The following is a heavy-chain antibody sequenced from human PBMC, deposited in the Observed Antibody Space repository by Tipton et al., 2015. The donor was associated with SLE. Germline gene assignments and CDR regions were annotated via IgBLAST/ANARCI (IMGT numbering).Heavy chain of an antibody. Sequence: SLRLSCTASGFAFTDSYMSWIRQAPGKGLEWLSYISSGGRTTYYADSVKGRFTMSRDNAKNSVYLQMDSLRADDTAVYFCARDRASGWSYFYGMDVWGQGTKVSVSS. V-gene: IGHV3-11*01. CDR1: GFAFTDSY. CDR3: ARDRASGWSYFYGMDV. CDR2: ISSGGRTT. D-gene: IGHD6-19*01. J-gene: IGHJ6*02.